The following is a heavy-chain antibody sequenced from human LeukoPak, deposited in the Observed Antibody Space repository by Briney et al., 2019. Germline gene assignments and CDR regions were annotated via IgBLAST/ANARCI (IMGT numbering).Heavy chain of an antibody. J-gene: IGHJ4*02. Sequence: GESLKISCKGSGYSFTSYWIGWVRQMPGKGLEWMGIIYPGDSDTRYSPSFQGQVTISADKSISTAYLQWSSLKASDTAMYYCARLAYDSSGYYPYYFDYWGQGTLVTVSS. CDR1: GYSFTSYW. CDR3: ARLAYDSSGYYPYYFDY. CDR2: IYPGDSDT. D-gene: IGHD3-22*01. V-gene: IGHV5-51*01.